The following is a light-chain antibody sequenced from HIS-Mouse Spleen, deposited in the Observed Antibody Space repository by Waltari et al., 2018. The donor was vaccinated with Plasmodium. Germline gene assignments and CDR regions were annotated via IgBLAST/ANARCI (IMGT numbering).Light chain of an antibody. CDR3: YSTDSSGNHRV. CDR2: EER. CDR1: ALPQKY. V-gene: IGLV3-10*01. Sequence: SYELTQPPSVSVSPGQTARITCSGDALPQKYAYWYQQKSGQAPVLVIYEERKRPSGIPGRCPGSSAGTMATLTISGAQVEDEADYYCYSTDSSGNHRVFGGGTKLTVL. J-gene: IGLJ3*02.